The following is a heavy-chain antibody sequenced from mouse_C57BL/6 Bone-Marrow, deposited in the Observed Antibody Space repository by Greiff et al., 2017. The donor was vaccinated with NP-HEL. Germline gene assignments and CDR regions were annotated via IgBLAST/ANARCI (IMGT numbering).Heavy chain of an antibody. CDR2: ISSGSSTI. CDR3: ARDWDYYAMDY. D-gene: IGHD4-1*01. Sequence: EVKLMESGGGLVKPGGSLKLSCAASGFTFSDYGMHWVRQAPENGLEWVAYISSGSSTIYYADTVKGRFTISRDNAKNTLFLQMTSLRSEDTAMYYCARDWDYYAMDYWGQGTSVTVSS. CDR1: GFTFSDYG. V-gene: IGHV5-17*01. J-gene: IGHJ4*01.